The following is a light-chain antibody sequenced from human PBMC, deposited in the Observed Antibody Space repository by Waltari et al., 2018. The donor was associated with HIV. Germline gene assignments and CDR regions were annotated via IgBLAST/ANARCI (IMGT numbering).Light chain of an antibody. Sequence: QSALTQPASVSGSPGQSITISCTGTNSDLGAYNYVSWYQQHPGKAPKLLIYEVSNPPSGVSNRCSGSKSGTTASLTISALQAEDDADYYCSSYTGTSTLYVFGPGTKVTVL. CDR3: SSYTGTSTLYV. CDR1: NSDLGAYNY. J-gene: IGLJ1*01. CDR2: EVS. V-gene: IGLV2-14*01.